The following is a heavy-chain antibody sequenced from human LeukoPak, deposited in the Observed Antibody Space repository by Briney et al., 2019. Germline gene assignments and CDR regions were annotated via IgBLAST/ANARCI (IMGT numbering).Heavy chain of an antibody. D-gene: IGHD6-13*01. CDR1: GFTFNSYG. Sequence: PGGSLRLSCAASGFTFNSYGIHWVRQAPGKGLEWVAFIWYDGSNKYYADSVKGRFTISRDNAKNSLYLQMNSLRAEDTAVYYCARDEAAGNYWGQGTLVTVSS. CDR3: ARDEAAGNY. V-gene: IGHV3-33*01. J-gene: IGHJ4*02. CDR2: IWYDGSNK.